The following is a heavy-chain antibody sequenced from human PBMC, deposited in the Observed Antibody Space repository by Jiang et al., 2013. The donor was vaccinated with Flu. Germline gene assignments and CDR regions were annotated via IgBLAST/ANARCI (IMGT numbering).Heavy chain of an antibody. V-gene: IGHV1-2*02. D-gene: IGHD2-2*01. CDR1: GYTFTGYY. CDR2: INPNSGGT. CDR3: AREGVPAAPMGWFDP. J-gene: IGHJ5*02. Sequence: SGAEVKKPGASVKVSCKASGYTFTGYYMHWVRQAPGQGLEWMGWINPNSGGTNYAQKFQGRVTMTRDTSISTAYMELSRLRSDDTAVYYCAREGVPAAPMGWFDPWGQGTLVTVSS.